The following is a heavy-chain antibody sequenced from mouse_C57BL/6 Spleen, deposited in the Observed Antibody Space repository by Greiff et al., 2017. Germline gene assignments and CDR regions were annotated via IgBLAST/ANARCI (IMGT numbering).Heavy chain of an antibody. J-gene: IGHJ2*01. V-gene: IGHV14-3*01. CDR2: IDPANGTT. CDR1: GFNIKNTY. Sequence: VQLQQSVAELVRPGASVKLSCTASGFNIKNTYMHWVKQRPEQGLEWIGRIDPANGTTKYAPKFQGKDTITADTSSNTAYLQLSSLTSEDNSIYYCARGYYGSSIFFDYWGQGTTLTVSS. CDR3: ARGYYGSSIFFDY. D-gene: IGHD1-1*01.